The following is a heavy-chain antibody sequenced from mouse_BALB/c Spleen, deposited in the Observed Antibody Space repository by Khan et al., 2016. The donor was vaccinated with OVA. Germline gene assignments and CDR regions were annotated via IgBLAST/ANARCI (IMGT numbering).Heavy chain of an antibody. V-gene: IGHV1S81*02. CDR1: GYTFTSYW. CDR3: ARIKKILTTYFDY. CDR2: TNPTNGRT. D-gene: IGHD2-5*01. J-gene: IGHJ2*01. Sequence: QVQLKQSGAELVKAGASVKMSCKASGYTFTSYWMHWVKQRLGQGLEWFAETNPTNGRTYYNEKFKSKATLTVDKSSSTAYILLSSPTVADTAVYYCARIKKILTTYFDYWGQGTTLTVSS.